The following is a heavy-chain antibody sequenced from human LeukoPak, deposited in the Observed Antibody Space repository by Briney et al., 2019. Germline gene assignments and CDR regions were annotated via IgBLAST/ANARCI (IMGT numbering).Heavy chain of an antibody. CDR1: GGSTNNYY. Sequence: SETLSLTXSVSGGSTNNYYWTWIRQPAGTGLEWVGRIHSTGRTHYKPSLRSRVAMSVDTSKKQFSLKLTSVTAADTAVYYCARGVQVRGGSTFVYQYYYMDVWGTGTTVTVSS. CDR3: ARGVQVRGGSTFVYQYYYMDV. J-gene: IGHJ6*03. V-gene: IGHV4-4*07. D-gene: IGHD3-10*01. CDR2: IHSTGRT.